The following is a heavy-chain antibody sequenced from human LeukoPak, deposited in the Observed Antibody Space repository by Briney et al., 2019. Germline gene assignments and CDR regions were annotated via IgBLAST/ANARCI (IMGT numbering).Heavy chain of an antibody. V-gene: IGHV1-58*02. CDR2: IVVGSGNT. CDR3: AKEGYSSSWNADFDY. D-gene: IGHD6-13*01. J-gene: IGHJ4*02. CDR1: GFTFTSSA. Sequence: VASVKVSCKASGFTFTSSAMQWVRQARGQRLEWIGWIVVGSGNTNYAQKFQERVTITRDMSTSTAYMELSSLRSEDTAVYYCAKEGYSSSWNADFDYWGQGTLVIVSS.